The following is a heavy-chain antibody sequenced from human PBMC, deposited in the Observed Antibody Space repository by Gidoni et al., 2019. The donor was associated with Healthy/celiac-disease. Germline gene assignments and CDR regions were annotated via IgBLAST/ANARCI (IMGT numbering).Heavy chain of an antibody. CDR3: ARDRYYDSSGYSDY. J-gene: IGHJ4*02. D-gene: IGHD3-22*01. CDR2: ISYDGSNK. Sequence: LEWVAVISYDGSNKYYADAVKGRFTISRDNSKNTLYLQMNSLRAEDTAVYYCARDRYYDSSGYSDYWGQGTLVTVSS. V-gene: IGHV3-30-3*01.